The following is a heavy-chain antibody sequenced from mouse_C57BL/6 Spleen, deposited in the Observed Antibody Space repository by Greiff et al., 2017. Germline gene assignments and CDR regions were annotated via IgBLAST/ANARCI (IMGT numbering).Heavy chain of an antibody. Sequence: VHVKQSGPELVKPGASVKISCKASGYSFTDYNMNWVKQSNGKSLEWIGVINPNYGTTSYNQKFKGKATLTVDQSSSTAYMQLNSLTSEDSAVYYCAKGQLRLPYFDYWGQGTTLTVSS. CDR2: INPNYGTT. CDR1: GYSFTDYN. J-gene: IGHJ2*01. V-gene: IGHV1-39*01. D-gene: IGHD3-2*02. CDR3: AKGQLRLPYFDY.